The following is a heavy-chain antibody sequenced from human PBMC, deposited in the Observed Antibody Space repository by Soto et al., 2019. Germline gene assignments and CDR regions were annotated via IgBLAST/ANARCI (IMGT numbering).Heavy chain of an antibody. J-gene: IGHJ5*02. CDR1: GYPLTAKY. D-gene: IGHD6-13*01. V-gene: IGHV1-2*02. CDR2: INPSSGGT. Sequence: GASVKVSCKASGYPLTAKYLHWVRQAPGQGLEWMGWINPSSGGTKEAQKSRGRVTMTRDTSISAAYMELSRLTSDDTAVYYCAKGGSSWTEWFDPWGQGTLVTVSS. CDR3: AKGGSSWTEWFDP.